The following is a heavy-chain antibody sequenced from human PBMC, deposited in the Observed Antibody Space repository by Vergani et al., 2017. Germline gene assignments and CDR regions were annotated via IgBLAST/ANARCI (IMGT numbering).Heavy chain of an antibody. CDR1: GYTFTGYY. J-gene: IGHJ6*02. CDR2: INPNSGGT. D-gene: IGHD6-19*01. V-gene: IGHV1-2*02. CDR3: ARSHFYSSGWSDYYGMDV. Sequence: QVQLVQSGAEVGKPGASVKVSCKASGYTFTGYYMHWVRQAPGQGLEWMGWINPNSGGTNYAQKFQGRVTMIRDTSISTAYMELSRLRSDDTAVYYCARSHFYSSGWSDYYGMDVWGQGTTVTVSS.